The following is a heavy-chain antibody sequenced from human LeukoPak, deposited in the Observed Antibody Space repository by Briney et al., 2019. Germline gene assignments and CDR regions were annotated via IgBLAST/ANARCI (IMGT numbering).Heavy chain of an antibody. CDR3: ARAPPMNTYYYYGMDV. CDR1: GFTFSSYA. Sequence: GGSLRLSCAASGFTFSSYAMHWVRQAPGKGLEWVAVISYDGSNKYYADSVKGRFTISRDNSKNTLYLQMDSLRAEDTAVYYCARAPPMNTYYYYGMDVWGQGTTVTVSS. CDR2: ISYDGSNK. J-gene: IGHJ6*02. D-gene: IGHD2/OR15-2a*01. V-gene: IGHV3-30-3*01.